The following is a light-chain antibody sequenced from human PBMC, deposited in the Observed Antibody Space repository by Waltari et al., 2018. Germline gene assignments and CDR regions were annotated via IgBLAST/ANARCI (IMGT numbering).Light chain of an antibody. V-gene: IGKV1-17*01. CDR2: AAS. J-gene: IGKJ2*01. CDR3: LQHDSLPYT. CDR1: QGIKNY. Sequence: DIQMTQSPSSLSASAGDRVTITCRASQGIKNYLGWYQQKPGKAPKRLIYAASTLEIVVPSRFSGGGYGTDFTLTISSLQPEDFATYFCLQHDSLPYTFGQGTKVEIK.